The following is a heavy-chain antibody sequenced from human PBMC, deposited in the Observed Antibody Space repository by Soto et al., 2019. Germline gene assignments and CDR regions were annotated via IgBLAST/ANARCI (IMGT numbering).Heavy chain of an antibody. CDR3: AMSIMVVTALDY. CDR1: GYTFTSYA. CDR2: INAGNGNT. J-gene: IGHJ4*02. V-gene: IGHV1-3*05. D-gene: IGHD2-21*02. Sequence: QVQLVQAGAEEKKPGASVKVSCKASGYTFTSYAMHWVRQAPGQRLEWMGWINAGNGNTKYSQKFQGRVTITRDTSARTAYMELSSLRSADTAVYYCAMSIMVVTALDYWGQGTLVTVSS.